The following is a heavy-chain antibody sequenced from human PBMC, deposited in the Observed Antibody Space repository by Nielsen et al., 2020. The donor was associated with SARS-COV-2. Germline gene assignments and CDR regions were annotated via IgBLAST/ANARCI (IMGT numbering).Heavy chain of an antibody. Sequence: WIRQPPGKGLEWVSAISGSGGSTYYADSVKGRFTTSRDNSKNTLYLQMNSLRAEDTAVYYCAKDPYYYYGMDVWGQGTTVTVSS. V-gene: IGHV3-23*01. J-gene: IGHJ6*02. CDR2: ISGSGGST. CDR3: AKDPYYYYGMDV.